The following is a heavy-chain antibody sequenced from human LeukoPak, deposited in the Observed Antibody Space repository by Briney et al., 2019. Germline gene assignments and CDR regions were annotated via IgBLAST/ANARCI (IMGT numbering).Heavy chain of an antibody. V-gene: IGHV3-53*01. Sequence: GGSLRLSCSASGFTFSSYWMHWVRQAPGKGLEWVSVIYSGGSTYYADSVKGRFTISRDNSKNTLYLQMNSLRAEDTAVYYCARAGFGEWYFDDWGQGTLVTVSS. J-gene: IGHJ4*02. CDR3: ARAGFGEWYFDD. CDR1: GFTFSSYW. D-gene: IGHD3-10*01. CDR2: IYSGGST.